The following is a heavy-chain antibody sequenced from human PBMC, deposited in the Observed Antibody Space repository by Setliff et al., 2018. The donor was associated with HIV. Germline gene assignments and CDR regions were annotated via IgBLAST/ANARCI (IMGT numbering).Heavy chain of an antibody. D-gene: IGHD1-26*01. J-gene: IGHJ4*02. V-gene: IGHV1-46*01. CDR3: ASSGSYYHGVY. CDR1: GYTFTGYY. Sequence: ASVKVSCKASGYTFTGYYMHWVRQAPGQGLEWMGIINPSGGSTNYAQKFQGRVTVTRDTSTSTVYMALSSLRSEDTTVYYCASSGSYYHGVYWGQGTLVTVSS. CDR2: INPSGGST.